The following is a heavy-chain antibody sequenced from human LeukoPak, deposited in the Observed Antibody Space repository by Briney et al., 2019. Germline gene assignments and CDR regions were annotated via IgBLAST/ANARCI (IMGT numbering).Heavy chain of an antibody. V-gene: IGHV4-39*02. CDR1: GGSISSSSYY. Sequence: SETLSLTCTVSGGSISSSSYYWGWIRQPPGKGLEWIGSIYYSGSTYYNPSLKSRVTISVDTSKNQFSLKLSSVTAADTAVYYCARDRGRSGWYSFYFDYWGQGALVTVSS. J-gene: IGHJ4*02. CDR2: IYYSGST. D-gene: IGHD6-19*01. CDR3: ARDRGRSGWYSFYFDY.